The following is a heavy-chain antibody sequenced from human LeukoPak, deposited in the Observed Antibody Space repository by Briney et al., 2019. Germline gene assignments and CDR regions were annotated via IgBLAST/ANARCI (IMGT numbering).Heavy chain of an antibody. CDR2: ISGSGGST. CDR3: AKDTNYGDYEADGMDV. J-gene: IGHJ6*02. V-gene: IGHV3-23*01. Sequence: PGGSLRLSCAASGFTFSSYAMSWVRQAPGQGLEWVSAISGSGGSTYYADSVKGRFSISRDNSKNTLYLQMNSLRAEDTAEYYCAKDTNYGDYEADGMDVWGQGTTVTVSS. D-gene: IGHD4-17*01. CDR1: GFTFSSYA.